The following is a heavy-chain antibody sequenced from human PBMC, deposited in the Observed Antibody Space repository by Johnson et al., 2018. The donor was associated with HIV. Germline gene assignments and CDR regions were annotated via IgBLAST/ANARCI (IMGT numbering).Heavy chain of an antibody. D-gene: IGHD1-26*01. CDR3: ARDLIVGASGSDAFDV. CDR1: GFTFSDYY. J-gene: IGHJ3*01. V-gene: IGHV3-11*01. CDR2: ISSSGSTI. Sequence: HVQLVESGGRLVKPGGSLRLSCAASGFTFSDYYMSWIRQAPGKGLEWVSYISSSGSTIYYADCVKGRFTISRDNAKNSLYLQMNSLRAEDTALYYCARDLIVGASGSDAFDVWGQGTAVTVSS.